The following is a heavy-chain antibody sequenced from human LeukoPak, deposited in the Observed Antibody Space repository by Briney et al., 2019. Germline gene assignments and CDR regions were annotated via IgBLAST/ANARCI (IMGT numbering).Heavy chain of an antibody. CDR3: ACITVRDYSY. J-gene: IGHJ4*02. CDR1: GYTFTGYY. V-gene: IGHV1-2*02. D-gene: IGHD3-10*01. CDR2: INPNSGGT. Sequence: ASVTVSCKASGYTFTGYYMHWVRQAPGQGLEWMGWINPNSGGTKYAQKFQGRVTMTRDTSISTAYMELSRLRSDDTAVYYCACITVRDYSYWGQGTLVTVSS.